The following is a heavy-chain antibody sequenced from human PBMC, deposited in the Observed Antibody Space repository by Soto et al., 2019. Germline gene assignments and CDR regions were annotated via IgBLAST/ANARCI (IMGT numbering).Heavy chain of an antibody. V-gene: IGHV1-18*01. J-gene: IGHJ6*03. CDR3: VSRAYSSTVDQFAIMEV. Sequence: RLEWMGWISAYNGNTNYAQKLQGRVTMTTDTSTSTAYMELRSLRSDDTAVYYCVSRAYSSTVDQFAIMEVWGNGTTVTVSS. CDR2: ISAYNGNT. D-gene: IGHD6-13*01.